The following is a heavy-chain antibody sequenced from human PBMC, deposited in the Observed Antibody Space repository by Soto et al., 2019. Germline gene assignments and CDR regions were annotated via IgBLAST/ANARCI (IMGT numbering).Heavy chain of an antibody. J-gene: IGHJ4*02. CDR3: AKDPNGDYIGALDD. Sequence: EVQLLESGGDLVQPGGSLRLSCAASGFDFSNYAVTWVRQAQGKGLEWVSSISRSSNVIYYADSVKGRFIISRDNSKNTLYLQMNRLRAEDTARYYCAKDPNGDYIGALDDWGQGTLVTVSS. D-gene: IGHD4-17*01. V-gene: IGHV3-23*01. CDR2: ISRSSNVI. CDR1: GFDFSNYA.